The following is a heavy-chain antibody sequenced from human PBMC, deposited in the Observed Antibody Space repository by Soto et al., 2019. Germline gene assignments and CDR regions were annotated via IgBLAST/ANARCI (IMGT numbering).Heavy chain of an antibody. CDR1: EFTFSSYA. Sequence: GGSLRLSCAASEFTFSSYAMSWVRQAPGKGLEWVSAISGSGGSTYYADSVKGRFTISRDSSKNTLYLQMNSLRAEDTAVYYWAKVNGPDLYYYYGMDFWGQGTTVTVSS. CDR2: ISGSGGST. V-gene: IGHV3-23*01. J-gene: IGHJ6*02. CDR3: AKVNGPDLYYYYGMDF. D-gene: IGHD2-8*01.